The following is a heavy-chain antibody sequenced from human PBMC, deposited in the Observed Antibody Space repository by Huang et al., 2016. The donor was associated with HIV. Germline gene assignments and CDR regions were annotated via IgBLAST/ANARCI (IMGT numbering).Heavy chain of an antibody. J-gene: IGHJ4*02. D-gene: IGHD3-10*01. CDR3: AKGEFVGESYFDQ. Sequence: VQLLESGGGLVQPGGSRRLSCAASGFTFSSYAMSWVRQAPGKGLEWVSTISGRCVSTYRADSVKGRFTTSRDNSEDMVYLQMHTLRAEDTAVYYCAKGEFVGESYFDQWGQGTLVTVSS. V-gene: IGHV3-23*01. CDR1: GFTFSSYA. CDR2: ISGRCVST.